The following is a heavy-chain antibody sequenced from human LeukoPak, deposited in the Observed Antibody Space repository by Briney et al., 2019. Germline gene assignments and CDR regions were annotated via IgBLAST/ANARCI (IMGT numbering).Heavy chain of an antibody. CDR3: ATAFPPFYYDSSGYYYTEVLCFDY. J-gene: IGHJ4*02. D-gene: IGHD3-22*01. Sequence: GASVKVSCKVSGYTLTELSMHWVRQAPGKGLEWMGGFDPEDGETIYAQKFQGRVTMTEDTSTDTAYMELSSLRSEDTAVYYCATAFPPFYYDSSGYYYTEVLCFDYWGQGTLVTVSS. CDR1: GYTLTELS. CDR2: FDPEDGET. V-gene: IGHV1-24*01.